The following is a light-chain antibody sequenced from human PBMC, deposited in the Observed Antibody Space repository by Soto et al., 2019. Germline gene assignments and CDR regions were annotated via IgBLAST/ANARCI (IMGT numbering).Light chain of an antibody. J-gene: IGLJ3*02. CDR2: TNS. Sequence: QSVLTQPPSASGTPGQRVTISCSGTSSNIGSKTVNWYQQLPGTAPKLLIYTNSQRPSGVPDRFSGSKSGTSASLAISGLQSEDEADYYCAAWDDSLKGGVFGGGTKLTVL. CDR3: AAWDDSLKGGV. CDR1: SSNIGSKT. V-gene: IGLV1-44*01.